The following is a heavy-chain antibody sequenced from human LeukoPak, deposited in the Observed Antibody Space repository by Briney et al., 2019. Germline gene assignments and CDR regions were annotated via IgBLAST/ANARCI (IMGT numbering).Heavy chain of an antibody. D-gene: IGHD2-15*01. J-gene: IGHJ4*02. Sequence: GGSLRLSCAASGFTFSSYAMHWVRQAPGKGLEWVAVISYDGSNKYYADSVKGRFTISRDNPKNTLYLQMNGLRAEDTAVYYCARPYCSGGSCFDYWGQGTLVTVSS. CDR3: ARPYCSGGSCFDY. V-gene: IGHV3-30-3*01. CDR1: GFTFSSYA. CDR2: ISYDGSNK.